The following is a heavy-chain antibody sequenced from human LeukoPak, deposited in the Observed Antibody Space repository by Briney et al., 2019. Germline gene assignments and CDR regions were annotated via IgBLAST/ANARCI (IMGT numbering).Heavy chain of an antibody. CDR1: GFTFSSYA. V-gene: IGHV3-23*01. J-gene: IGHJ4*02. CDR3: ARIGYSSSCTDY. D-gene: IGHD6-6*01. Sequence: GGSLRLSCAASGFTFSSYAMSWVRQAPGKGLEWVSAISGSGGSTYYADSVKGRFTVSRDNSKNTLYLQMNSLRDEDTAVYYCARIGYSSSCTDYWGQGTLVTVSS. CDR2: ISGSGGST.